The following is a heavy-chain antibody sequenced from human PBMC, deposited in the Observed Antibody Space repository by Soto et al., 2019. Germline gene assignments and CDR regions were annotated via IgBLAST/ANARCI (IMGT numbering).Heavy chain of an antibody. CDR1: GGNVTSDEDC. V-gene: IGHV4-30-4*01. J-gene: IGHJ4*02. CDR2: ISNSGST. Sequence: SETRSHTCTVSGGNVTSDEDCWTWIRQSPGKGLEWIGYISNSGSTGYNPSLKTRLSMSVDRSKNQFTLRLTSVTAADTAVYFCATESGSTYGYFDHWGQGTQVTVSS. CDR3: ATESGSTYGYFDH. D-gene: IGHD5-18*01.